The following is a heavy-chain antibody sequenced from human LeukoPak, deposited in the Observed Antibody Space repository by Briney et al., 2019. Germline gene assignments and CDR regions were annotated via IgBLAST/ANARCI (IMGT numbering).Heavy chain of an antibody. CDR1: GGTFSSYA. V-gene: IGHV1-69*01. Sequence: ASVKVSCKASGGTFSSYAISWVRQAPGQGLEWMGGIIPIFGTANYAQKFQGRVTITADESTSTAYMELSSLRSEDTAVYYCARAKWSVAGYYFDYWGQGTPVTVSS. D-gene: IGHD6-13*01. J-gene: IGHJ4*02. CDR2: IIPIFGTA. CDR3: ARAKWSVAGYYFDY.